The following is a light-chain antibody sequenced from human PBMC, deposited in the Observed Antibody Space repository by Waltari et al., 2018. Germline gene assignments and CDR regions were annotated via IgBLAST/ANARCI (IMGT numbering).Light chain of an antibody. CDR1: ELGHKF. Sequence: SYELTQPPSVSVTPGQTAKIACSGEELGHKFAYWYQQRPGQSPLLVLYQDLKRPAGISGRFSGSTSGNTTTLTITGAQAIDEADYYCQAWDDSVCGFGGGTRLTVL. CDR2: QDL. CDR3: QAWDDSVCG. J-gene: IGLJ2*01. V-gene: IGLV3-1*01.